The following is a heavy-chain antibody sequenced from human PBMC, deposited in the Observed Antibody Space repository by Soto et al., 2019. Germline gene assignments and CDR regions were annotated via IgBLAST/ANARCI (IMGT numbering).Heavy chain of an antibody. V-gene: IGHV3-7*01. CDR3: ARDPVSGTSFYYYYMDV. D-gene: IGHD3-10*01. Sequence: GGSLRLSCAASGFTFSSYWMSWVRQAPGKGLEWVANIKQDGSEKYYVDSVKGRFTISRDNAKNSLYLQMNSLRAEDTAVYYCARDPVSGTSFYYYYMDVWGKGTTVTVSS. CDR1: GFTFSSYW. CDR2: IKQDGSEK. J-gene: IGHJ6*03.